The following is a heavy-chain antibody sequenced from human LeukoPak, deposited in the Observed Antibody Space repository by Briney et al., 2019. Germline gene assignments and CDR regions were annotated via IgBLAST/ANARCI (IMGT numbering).Heavy chain of an antibody. D-gene: IGHD3-3*01. CDR1: GFTSSSHG. J-gene: IGHJ4*02. V-gene: IGHV3-30*03. Sequence: GGSLRLSCAPSGFTSSSHGMHWVRQAPGKGLEWVAIISNDGSRKYYAHSVEGRFTISRDNSKKTLYLQMDSLRAEDTAVYYCARDRAWNYFDYWGQGTLVTVSS. CDR3: ARDRAWNYFDY. CDR2: ISNDGSRK.